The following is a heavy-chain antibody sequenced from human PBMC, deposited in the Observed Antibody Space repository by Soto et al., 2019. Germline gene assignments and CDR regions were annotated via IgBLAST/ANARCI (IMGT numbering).Heavy chain of an antibody. J-gene: IGHJ4*02. CDR2: INPNGGST. Sequence: QVQLVQSGAEVKKPGASVKVACKASGYTFTNYYIHWVRQAPGQGLAWMGIINPNGGSTTYAQKFRAGFTMTRDTSTSTVYMERSSLRSEDSAVYYCATSVTSAMAFDYWGQGTLVTVSS. CDR1: GYTFTNYY. V-gene: IGHV1-46*01. CDR3: ATSVTSAMAFDY. D-gene: IGHD5-18*01.